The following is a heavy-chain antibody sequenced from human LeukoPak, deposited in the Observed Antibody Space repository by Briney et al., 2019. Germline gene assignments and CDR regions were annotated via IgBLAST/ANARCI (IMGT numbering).Heavy chain of an antibody. V-gene: IGHV4-4*02. J-gene: IGHJ5*02. D-gene: IGHD3-22*01. Sequence: PSETLSLTCAVSGGSISSSNWWSWVRQPPGKGLEWIGEIYHSGSANYNPSLKSRVTISVDKSKNQFSLKLSSVTAADTAVYYCARVPDSSGYYRYWFDPWGQGTLVTVSS. CDR2: IYHSGSA. CDR3: ARVPDSSGYYRYWFDP. CDR1: GGSISSSNW.